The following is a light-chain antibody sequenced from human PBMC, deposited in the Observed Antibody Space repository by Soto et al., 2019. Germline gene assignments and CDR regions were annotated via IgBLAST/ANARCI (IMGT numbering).Light chain of an antibody. J-gene: IGKJ4*01. V-gene: IGKV3-15*01. CDR2: GAS. CDR1: QSVSSY. Sequence: EILLTHSPATLSLSPGEIATLSCRASQSVSSYLAWYQQKPGQAPRLLIYGASTRATGIPARFSGSGSGTEFTLTISSLQSEDFAVYYCQQYNDWPPLLTFGGGTKVDI. CDR3: QQYNDWPPLLT.